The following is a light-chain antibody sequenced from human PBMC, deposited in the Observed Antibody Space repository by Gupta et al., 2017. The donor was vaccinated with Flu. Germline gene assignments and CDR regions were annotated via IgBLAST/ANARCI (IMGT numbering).Light chain of an antibody. Sequence: DTLMTQSPPSLSASVGDRVTITCQASQDISDFLNWYQQKPRKAPKLLIYDVSNLKMGVPSRFSGSRSGTDFTLTITNLQPEDIATYYCQQYRNLPSTFGQGTRLDIK. CDR2: DVS. V-gene: IGKV1-33*01. CDR3: QQYRNLPST. CDR1: QDISDF. J-gene: IGKJ5*01.